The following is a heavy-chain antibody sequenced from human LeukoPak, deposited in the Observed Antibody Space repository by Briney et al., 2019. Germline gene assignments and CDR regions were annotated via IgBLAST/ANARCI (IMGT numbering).Heavy chain of an antibody. D-gene: IGHD6-19*01. Sequence: ASLKVSCKASGYTFTGYYMHWVRQAPGQGLEWMGWINPNSGGTNYAQKFQGRVTMTRDTSISTAYMELSRLRSDDTAVYYCARDLRGAVAGTGGDYWGQGTLVTVSS. CDR3: ARDLRGAVAGTGGDY. CDR2: INPNSGGT. CDR1: GYTFTGYY. J-gene: IGHJ4*02. V-gene: IGHV1-2*02.